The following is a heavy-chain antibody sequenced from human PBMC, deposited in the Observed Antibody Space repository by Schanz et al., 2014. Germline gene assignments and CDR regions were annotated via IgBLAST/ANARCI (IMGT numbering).Heavy chain of an antibody. CDR2: INQDGSEK. Sequence: EVQLVESGGGLVQPGGSLRLSCAASGFTVSSNYMIWVRQAPGKGLEWVANINQDGSEKHYVDSVKGRITISRDNAKNSLYLQINSLRADDTAVYYCVRDASKEIFGVVMPSYYFDYWGQGTLVTVSS. V-gene: IGHV3-7*01. CDR1: GFTVSSNY. J-gene: IGHJ4*02. D-gene: IGHD3-3*01. CDR3: VRDASKEIFGVVMPSYYFDY.